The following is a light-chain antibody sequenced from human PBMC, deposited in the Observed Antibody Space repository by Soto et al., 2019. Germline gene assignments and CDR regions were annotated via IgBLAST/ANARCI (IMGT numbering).Light chain of an antibody. CDR2: GNN. Sequence: QSVLTQPPSVSGAPGQRVTISCTGSSSNIGAGYDVYWYQQFPGTAPKLLIYGNNNRPSGVPDRFSGSKSGTSASLAITGLQAEDEADYYCQSYDTTVVFGGGTQLTVL. V-gene: IGLV1-40*01. CDR3: QSYDTTVV. J-gene: IGLJ2*01. CDR1: SSNIGAGYD.